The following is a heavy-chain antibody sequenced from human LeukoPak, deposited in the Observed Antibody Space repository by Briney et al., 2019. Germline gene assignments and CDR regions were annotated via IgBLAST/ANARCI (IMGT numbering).Heavy chain of an antibody. D-gene: IGHD1-26*01. Sequence: ASVKVSCKASGYTFTSYDINWVRQATGQGLEWMGWMNPNSGNTGYAQKFQGRVTITRNTSISTAYMELSSLRSEDTAVYYRARGHSGSYSFDYWGQGTLVTVSS. CDR3: ARGHSGSYSFDY. CDR1: GYTFTSYD. CDR2: MNPNSGNT. J-gene: IGHJ4*02. V-gene: IGHV1-8*03.